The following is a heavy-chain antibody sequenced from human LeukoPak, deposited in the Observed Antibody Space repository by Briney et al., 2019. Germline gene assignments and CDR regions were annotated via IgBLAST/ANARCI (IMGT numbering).Heavy chain of an antibody. Sequence: ETLSLTCTVSGYSISSGYFWGWIRQAPGKGLEWVSGITGGGDSTYYADSVKGRFTISRDNSKNALYLQMNSLRAEDTAIYYCAKDDGWLQFNNWGQGTLVTVSS. CDR3: AKDDGWLQFNN. CDR1: GYSISSGY. V-gene: IGHV3-23*01. D-gene: IGHD5-24*01. CDR2: ITGGGDST. J-gene: IGHJ4*02.